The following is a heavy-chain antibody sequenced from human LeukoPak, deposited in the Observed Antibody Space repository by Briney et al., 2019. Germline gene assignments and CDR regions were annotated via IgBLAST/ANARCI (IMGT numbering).Heavy chain of an antibody. D-gene: IGHD6-13*01. CDR1: GFPFSKYV. CDR3: AKAESSGWYEGNWFDP. CDR2: ISGSGGST. V-gene: IGHV3-23*01. J-gene: IGHJ5*02. Sequence: GGSLRLSCAASGFPFSKYVMSWVRPAPGKGLEWVSSISGSGGSTYYADSVKGRLTISRDNSKNTLYLQMNSLRAEDTAVYYCAKAESSGWYEGNWFDPWGQGTLVTFSS.